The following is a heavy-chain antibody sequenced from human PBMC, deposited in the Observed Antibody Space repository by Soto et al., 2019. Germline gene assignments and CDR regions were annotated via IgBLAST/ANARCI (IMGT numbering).Heavy chain of an antibody. V-gene: IGHV4-4*02. J-gene: IGHJ6*02. CDR1: GDFINNGHG. CDR3: ARAVYCTASNCCDGFHYYDIDV. D-gene: IGHD2-8*02. CDR2: IYDTGGS. Sequence: SETLSLTCFVCGDFINNGHGGSWVRQEPGNGLQWIGEIYDTGGSIYMASLSGRITLSVXXSKNQFAIKLTSVAAADTAVYYCARAVYCTASNCCDGFHYYDIDVWGQGAAVTVSS.